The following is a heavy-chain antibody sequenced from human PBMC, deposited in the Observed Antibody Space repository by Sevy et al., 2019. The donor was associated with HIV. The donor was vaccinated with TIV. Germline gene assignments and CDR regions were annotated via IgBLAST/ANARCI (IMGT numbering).Heavy chain of an antibody. J-gene: IGHJ1*01. D-gene: IGHD1-26*01. V-gene: IGHV3-30*04. Sequence: GGSLRLSCTVSGFIFSNFAMHWVRQAPGKGLEWVAVTSYDGSHKYYADSVKGRFTVSRDNSRNILSLEMSSLRRDDTAVYYCARGENDDEFFQYWGHGTLDTVSS. CDR3: ARGENDDEFFQY. CDR2: TSYDGSHK. CDR1: GFIFSNFA.